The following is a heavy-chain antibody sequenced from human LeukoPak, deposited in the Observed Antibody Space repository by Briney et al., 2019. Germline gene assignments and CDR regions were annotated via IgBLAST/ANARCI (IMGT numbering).Heavy chain of an antibody. J-gene: IGHJ6*03. CDR2: AYYRSKWYN. Sequence: SQTLSLTCALSGDSVSSNSAAWNWIRQSPSRGLEWLGRAYYRSKWYNDYAVSVKSRITINPDTSKNQFSLQLNSVTPEDTAVYYCARGPGIAAAGTPSDYYYYYYMDVWGKGTTVTVSS. CDR3: ARGPGIAAAGTPSDYYYYYYMDV. D-gene: IGHD6-13*01. CDR1: GDSVSSNSAA. V-gene: IGHV6-1*01.